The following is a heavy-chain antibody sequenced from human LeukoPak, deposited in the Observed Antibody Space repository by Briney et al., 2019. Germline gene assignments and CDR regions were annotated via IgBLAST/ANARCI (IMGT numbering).Heavy chain of an antibody. D-gene: IGHD5-24*01. J-gene: IGHJ5*02. V-gene: IGHV4-59*08. CDR2: IYYSGNT. CDR1: GGSISSYY. CDR3: ARQRDGYNSGWFDP. Sequence: TSETLSLTCTVSGGSISSYYWSWIRQPPGKGLEWIGYIYYSGNTNYNPSLKSRVTISVDTSKNQFSLKLSSVTAADTAVYYCARQRDGYNSGWFDPWGQGTLVTVSS.